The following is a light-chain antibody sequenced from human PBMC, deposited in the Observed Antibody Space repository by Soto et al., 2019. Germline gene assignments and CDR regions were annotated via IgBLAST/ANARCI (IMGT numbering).Light chain of an antibody. Sequence: DIQMTQSPSSLSASVGDRVTITCRASQSISSYLNWYQQKPGKAPKLLIYAASTLQTGVPSRFSGSGSGTEFTLTISSLQSEDFAVYYCQQYHNWPITFGQGTRLENK. V-gene: IGKV1-39*01. CDR2: AAS. CDR1: QSISSY. J-gene: IGKJ5*01. CDR3: QQYHNWPIT.